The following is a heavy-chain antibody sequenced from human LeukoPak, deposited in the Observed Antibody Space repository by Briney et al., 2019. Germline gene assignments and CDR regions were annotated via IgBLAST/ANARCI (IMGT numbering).Heavy chain of an antibody. CDR3: ARTPRGEFSDY. CDR1: GGSFGGYY. D-gene: IGHD3-16*01. V-gene: IGHV4-59*01. J-gene: IGHJ4*02. Sequence: SETLSLTCAVYGGSFGGYYWSWIRQPPGKGLEWIGYIHYSGSTNYNPSLKSRVTISADTSNNQFSLKLISVTAADTAVYYCARTPRGEFSDYWGQGTLVTVSS. CDR2: IHYSGST.